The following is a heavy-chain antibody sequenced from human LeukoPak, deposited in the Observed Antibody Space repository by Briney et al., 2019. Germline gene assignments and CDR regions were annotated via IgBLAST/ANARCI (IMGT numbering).Heavy chain of an antibody. Sequence: GGSLRLSCAASGFTFSSYAMSWVRQAPGKGLEWVSAISGSGGSTYYADSVKGRFTISRDNSKNTLYLQMNSLRAEDTAVYYCXXXXXXGDYILPFDIWGQGTMVTVSS. CDR2: ISGSGGST. CDR1: GFTFSSYA. CDR3: XXXXXXGDYILPFDI. J-gene: IGHJ3*02. D-gene: IGHD4-17*01. V-gene: IGHV3-23*01.